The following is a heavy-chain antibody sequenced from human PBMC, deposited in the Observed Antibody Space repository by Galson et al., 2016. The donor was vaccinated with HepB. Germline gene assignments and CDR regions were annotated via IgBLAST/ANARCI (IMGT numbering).Heavy chain of an antibody. CDR2: LYLAGST. D-gene: IGHD2-8*01. J-gene: IGHJ3*01. V-gene: IGHV3-53*01. CDR1: GFRVSDNY. Sequence: SLRLSCAASGFRVSDNYMSWVRQSPGQGLEWVSLLYLAGSTDYADSVRGRFIISRDDSQNIFYLQMNNLRPEDTAICYCARDPSRGVRAFDVWGQGTLVTVSS. CDR3: ARDPSRGVRAFDV.